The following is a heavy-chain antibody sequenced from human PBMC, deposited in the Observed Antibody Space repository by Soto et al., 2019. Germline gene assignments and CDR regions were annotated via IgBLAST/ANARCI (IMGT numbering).Heavy chain of an antibody. CDR3: ASAPLEPIAAAGQGLFQH. CDR1: GFTFSSYA. CDR2: ISYDGSNK. V-gene: IGHV3-30-3*01. D-gene: IGHD6-13*01. J-gene: IGHJ1*01. Sequence: PGGSLRLSCAASGFTFSSYAMHWVRQAPGKGLEWVAVISYDGSNKYYADSVKGRFTISRDNSKNTLYLQMNSLRAEDTAVYYCASAPLEPIAAAGQGLFQHWGQGTLVTVSS.